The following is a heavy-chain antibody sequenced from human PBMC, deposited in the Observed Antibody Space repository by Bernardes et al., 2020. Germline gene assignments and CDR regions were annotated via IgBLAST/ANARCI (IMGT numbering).Heavy chain of an antibody. CDR2: INHLGST. CDR1: GGSLRGYF. J-gene: IGHJ5*02. D-gene: IGHD3-22*01. V-gene: IGHV4-34*01. Sequence: SETLSLTCAVYGGSLRGYFWNWIRQSPGKGLEWIGEINHLGSTNYNPSLKSRVTISVDTAKNQFSLNLSSVTAADTSVYFCARGGAFASGFYRWCQGTLVTVSS. CDR3: ARGGAFASGFYR.